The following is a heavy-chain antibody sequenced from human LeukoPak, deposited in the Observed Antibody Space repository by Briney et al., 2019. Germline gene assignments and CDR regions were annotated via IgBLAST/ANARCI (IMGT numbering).Heavy chain of an antibody. V-gene: IGHV3-23*01. J-gene: IGHJ6*02. CDR1: EFTFSNYA. Sequence: PGGSLRLSCAASEFTFSNYAMNWVRQAPGKGLEWVSAISGSGGSTYYADSVKGRFTISRDNSKNTLYLQMNSLRAEDTAVYYCAKCSGPDYYYGMDVWGQGTTVTVSS. CDR3: AKCSGPDYYYGMDV. D-gene: IGHD6-19*01. CDR2: ISGSGGST.